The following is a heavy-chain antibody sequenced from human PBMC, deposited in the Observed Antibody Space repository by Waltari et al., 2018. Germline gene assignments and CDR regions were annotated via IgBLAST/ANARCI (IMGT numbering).Heavy chain of an antibody. CDR2: ISSISSYI. CDR3: ARAPVDDAFDI. J-gene: IGHJ3*02. V-gene: IGHV3-21*01. Sequence: EVQLVESGGGLVKPGGSLRLSCAASGFTFSSYSMNWVRPAPGKGLEWVSSISSISSYIYYAHSVKGRFTHSRDNAKNSLYLQMNSVRAEDTAVYYCARAPVDDAFDIWGQGTMVTVSS. CDR1: GFTFSSYS.